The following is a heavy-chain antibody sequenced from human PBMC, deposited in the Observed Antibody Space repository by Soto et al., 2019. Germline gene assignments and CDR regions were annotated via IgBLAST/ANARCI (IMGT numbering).Heavy chain of an antibody. D-gene: IGHD2-8*01. Sequence: QARLVESGGGVVQPGRSLRLSCEASGLTFSAYGMHWVRQAPGKGLEWVATISYDGSKKYFGDSVKGRFTISRDNSKSTLYLEMNSLRTEDTAVYYCAKASHCNKGRCSLGLIGDRAFDIWGQGXX. CDR2: ISYDGSKK. CDR3: AKASHCNKGRCSLGLIGDRAFDI. J-gene: IGHJ3*02. CDR1: GLTFSAYG. V-gene: IGHV3-30*18.